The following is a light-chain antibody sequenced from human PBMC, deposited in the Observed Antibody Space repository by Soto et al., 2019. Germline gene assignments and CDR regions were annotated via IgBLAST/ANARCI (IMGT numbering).Light chain of an antibody. CDR2: GTS. V-gene: IGKV3D-15*01. Sequence: EIVMTQSPATLSVSPGERATLACRASQSVSSNLAWYQQKPGQAPRPLIYGTSTRATGIPARFSGSGSGTEFTLTISSLQSEDFAVYYCQQYKNWPLTFGGGTKVDIK. J-gene: IGKJ4*01. CDR3: QQYKNWPLT. CDR1: QSVSSN.